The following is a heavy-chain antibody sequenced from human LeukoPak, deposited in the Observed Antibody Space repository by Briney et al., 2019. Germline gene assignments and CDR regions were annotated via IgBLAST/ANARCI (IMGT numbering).Heavy chain of an antibody. Sequence: PGGSLRLSCAASGFTFDDYAMHWVRQAPGKGLEWVSGISWNSGSIGYADSVKGRFTISRDNAKNSLYLQMNSLRAEDTAFYYWAKGYGSGSYYSPDYWGQGTLVTVSS. CDR2: ISWNSGSI. V-gene: IGHV3-9*01. CDR3: AKGYGSGSYYSPDY. D-gene: IGHD3-10*01. J-gene: IGHJ4*02. CDR1: GFTFDDYA.